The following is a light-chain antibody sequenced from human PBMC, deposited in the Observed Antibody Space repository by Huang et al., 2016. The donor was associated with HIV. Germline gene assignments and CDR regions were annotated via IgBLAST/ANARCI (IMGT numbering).Light chain of an antibody. CDR3: QQHYSSPPT. CDR1: QSLLYNSNTKNY. CDR2: WSS. V-gene: IGKV4-1*01. Sequence: DIVMTQSPDSLAVSLGERATINCKSSQSLLYNSNTKNYLAWYQQKPGQPPNLLIYWSSSRKSGVPYRFSGSGSETDFTLTISSLQAEDVAVYYCQQHYSSPPTFGQGTKLEIK. J-gene: IGKJ2*01.